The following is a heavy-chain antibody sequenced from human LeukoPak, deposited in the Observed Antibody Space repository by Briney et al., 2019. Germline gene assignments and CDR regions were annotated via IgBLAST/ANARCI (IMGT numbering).Heavy chain of an antibody. V-gene: IGHV3-23*01. D-gene: IGHD5-18*01. Sequence: GGSLRLSCAASGFTFSSYAMNWVRQAPGKWLEWVSAISGSGGSTFYADSVKGRFTISRDNSKNTLYLQMNSLRAEDTAVYYCAKDLRGYTYDAFDYWGQGTLVTVSS. J-gene: IGHJ4*02. CDR2: ISGSGGST. CDR3: AKDLRGYTYDAFDY. CDR1: GFTFSSYA.